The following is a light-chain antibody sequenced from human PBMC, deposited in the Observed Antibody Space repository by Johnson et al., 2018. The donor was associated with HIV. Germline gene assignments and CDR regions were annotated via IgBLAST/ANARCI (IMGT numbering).Light chain of an antibody. J-gene: IGLJ1*01. CDR1: TSNIGKSY. Sequence: QSVLTQPPSVSAAPGQKVTISCSGSTSNIGKSYVSWYQQLPRTAPNLLIYENNKRPSGIPDRFSGSKSGTSATLGITGLQTGDEADYYCGTWDSSLDAYVFGTGTKVAVL. V-gene: IGLV1-51*02. CDR2: ENN. CDR3: GTWDSSLDAYV.